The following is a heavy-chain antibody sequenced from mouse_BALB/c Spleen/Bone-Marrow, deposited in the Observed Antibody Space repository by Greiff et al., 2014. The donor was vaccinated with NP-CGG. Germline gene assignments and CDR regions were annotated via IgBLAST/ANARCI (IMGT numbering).Heavy chain of an antibody. CDR2: IDPANGNT. D-gene: IGHD1-1*01. CDR3: ANYYYGYYFDS. Sequence: VQLQQSGAELVKPGASGKLSCTASGFNIKDTYMHWVKQRPEQGLEWIGRIDPANGNTKYDPKFQGKATITADTSSNTAYLQLSSLTSEDTAVYYCANYYYGYYFDSWGQGTTLTVSS. CDR1: GFNIKDTY. J-gene: IGHJ2*01. V-gene: IGHV14-3*02.